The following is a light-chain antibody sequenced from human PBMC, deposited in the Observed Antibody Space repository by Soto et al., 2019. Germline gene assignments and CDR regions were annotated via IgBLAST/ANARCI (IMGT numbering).Light chain of an antibody. Sequence: IQMTQSPSSLSASVGDRITMTCRASQTISTYLNWYQQKPGKAPKLLISTSSTLQSGVPSRFSGSGSGTEFTLSIRGLQPDDVATYFCQQSYQTPWTFCLGTKVEI. J-gene: IGKJ1*01. CDR3: QQSYQTPWT. CDR2: TSS. CDR1: QTISTY. V-gene: IGKV1-39*01.